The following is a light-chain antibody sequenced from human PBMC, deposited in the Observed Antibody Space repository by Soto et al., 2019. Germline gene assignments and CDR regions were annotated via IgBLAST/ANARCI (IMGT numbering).Light chain of an antibody. V-gene: IGKV1-39*01. CDR2: AAS. CDR1: QSISSY. J-gene: IGKJ5*01. Sequence: DIQMTQSPSSLSASVGDRVTITCRASQSISSYLNWYQQKPGKAPKLLIYAASSLQSGVPSRFSSSGSGTEFTLTISRLQHEDFASFYLQLSYSTITVGHGTRLEIK. CDR3: QLSYSTIT.